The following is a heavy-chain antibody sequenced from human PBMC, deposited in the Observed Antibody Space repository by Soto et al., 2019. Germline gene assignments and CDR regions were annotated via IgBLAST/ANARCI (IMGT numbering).Heavy chain of an antibody. D-gene: IGHD5-12*01. Sequence: GGSLRLSCAASGFTLNEAWMSWVRQAPGKGLEWVGRLKSKSDGGTADYTAPVKGRFTISGDDSENTVYLQMNSLRGEDTAVYYCARDSGPGMATIPSCLDYWGQETLVTAPQ. CDR3: ARDSGPGMATIPSCLDY. CDR1: GFTLNEAW. CDR2: LKSKSDGGTA. J-gene: IGHJ4*02. V-gene: IGHV3-15*01.